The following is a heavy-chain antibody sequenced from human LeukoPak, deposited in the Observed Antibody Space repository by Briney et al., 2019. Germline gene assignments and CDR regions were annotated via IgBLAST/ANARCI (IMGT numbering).Heavy chain of an antibody. D-gene: IGHD3-22*01. CDR1: GFTFSSYW. V-gene: IGHV3-7*01. Sequence: GGSLRLSCAASGFTFSSYWMNWVRQAPGKGLEWVANIKQDGSEKYYVDSVKGRFTISRDNAKNSLYLQMNSLRAEDTAVYYCARDGMYYYDSSDQGFDPWGQGTLVTVSS. J-gene: IGHJ5*02. CDR3: ARDGMYYYDSSDQGFDP. CDR2: IKQDGSEK.